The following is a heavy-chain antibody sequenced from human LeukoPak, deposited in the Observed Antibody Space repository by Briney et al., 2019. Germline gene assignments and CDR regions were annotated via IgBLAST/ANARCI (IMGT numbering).Heavy chain of an antibody. V-gene: IGHV4-34*01. CDR3: ARGRYDSSGYYYRPRHFDY. CDR2: INHSGST. D-gene: IGHD3-22*01. CDR1: GGSFSGYY. J-gene: IGHJ4*02. Sequence: SETLSLTCAVYGGSFSGYYWSWIRQPPGKGLEWIGEINHSGSTNYNPSLKSRVTISVATSKNQFSLKLSSVTAADTAVYYCARGRYDSSGYYYRPRHFDYWGQGTLVTVSS.